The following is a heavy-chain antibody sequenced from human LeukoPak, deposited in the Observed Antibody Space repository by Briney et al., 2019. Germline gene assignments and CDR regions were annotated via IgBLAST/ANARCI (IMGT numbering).Heavy chain of an antibody. J-gene: IGHJ4*02. CDR2: IYYSGST. D-gene: IGHD3-3*01. Sequence: PSETLSLTCTVSGGSISSYYWSWLRQPPGKGLEWIGYIYYSGSTNYNPSLKSRVTISVDTSKNQFSLKLSSVTAADTAVYYCARMYYDFWSGYLDYWGQGTLVTVSS. CDR1: GGSISSYY. CDR3: ARMYYDFWSGYLDY. V-gene: IGHV4-59*01.